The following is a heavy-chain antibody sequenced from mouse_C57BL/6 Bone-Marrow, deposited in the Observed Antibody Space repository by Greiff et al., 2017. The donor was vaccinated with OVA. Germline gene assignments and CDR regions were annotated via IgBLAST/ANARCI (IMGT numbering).Heavy chain of an antibody. Sequence: VKLVESGAELARPGASVKMSCKASGYTFTSYTMHWVKQRPGQGLEWIGYINPSSGYTKYNQKFKDKATLTADKSSSTAYMQLSSLTSEDSAVYYCARSRLLPFAYWGQGTLVTVSA. CDR1: GYTFTSYT. D-gene: IGHD2-3*01. CDR2: INPSSGYT. V-gene: IGHV1-4*01. J-gene: IGHJ3*01. CDR3: ARSRLLPFAY.